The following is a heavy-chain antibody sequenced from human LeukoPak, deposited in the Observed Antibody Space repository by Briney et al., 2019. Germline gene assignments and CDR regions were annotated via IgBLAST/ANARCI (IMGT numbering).Heavy chain of an antibody. D-gene: IGHD3-22*01. CDR3: ARRGNYYDSSGYYYAFDY. Sequence: GESLKISCKGSGYSFTSYWIGWVRLMPGKGLEWMGIIYPGDSDTRYSPSFQGQVTISADKSISTACLQWSSLKASDTAMYYCARRGNYYDSSGYYYAFDYWGQGTLVTVSS. CDR1: GYSFTSYW. J-gene: IGHJ4*02. V-gene: IGHV5-51*01. CDR2: IYPGDSDT.